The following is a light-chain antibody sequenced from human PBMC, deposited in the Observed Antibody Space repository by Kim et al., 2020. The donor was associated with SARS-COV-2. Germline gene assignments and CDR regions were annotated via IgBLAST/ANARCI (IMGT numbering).Light chain of an antibody. Sequence: SYELTQPPSVSVSPGQTARITCSGDKLGDKYASWYQQAPGQSPVVVIYHDSKRPSGIPERFSGFNSGNTATLIISGTQAMDEADYYSQTWDASTVV. V-gene: IGLV3-1*01. CDR1: KLGDKY. CDR3: QTWDASTVV. CDR2: HDS. J-gene: IGLJ2*01.